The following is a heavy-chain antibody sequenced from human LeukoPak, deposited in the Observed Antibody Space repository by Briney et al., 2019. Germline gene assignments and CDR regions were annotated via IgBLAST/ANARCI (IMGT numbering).Heavy chain of an antibody. Sequence: GGSLRLSCTASHFTFTTYWMSWVRQAPGKGLEWVANIMPDGSDKYYVDSVKGRFTISRDNAKNSLYLQMDSLRAEDTAMYYCAREFNSFLADCSGGQCLFMSWGQGILVTVSS. CDR3: AREFNSFLADCSGGQCLFMS. CDR1: HFTFTTYW. J-gene: IGHJ4*02. CDR2: IMPDGSDK. D-gene: IGHD2-15*01. V-gene: IGHV3-7*01.